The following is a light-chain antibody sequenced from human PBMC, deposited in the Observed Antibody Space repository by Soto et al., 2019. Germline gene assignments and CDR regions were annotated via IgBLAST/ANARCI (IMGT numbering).Light chain of an antibody. V-gene: IGKV1-39*01. Sequence: DIQMTQSPSSLSASVGDRVTITCRASQSISSYLNWYQQKPGKAPKLLIYAASSLQSGVPSRFSGSVSGKDFTLTISSLQPEDFANYCCQQRESTPGTFGPGTKVDIK. CDR1: QSISSY. CDR2: AAS. CDR3: QQRESTPGT. J-gene: IGKJ3*01.